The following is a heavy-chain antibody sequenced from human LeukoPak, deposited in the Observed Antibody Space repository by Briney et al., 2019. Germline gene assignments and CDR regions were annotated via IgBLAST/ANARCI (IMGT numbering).Heavy chain of an antibody. J-gene: IGHJ4*02. CDR1: GGSISSYY. D-gene: IGHD4-17*01. CDR2: IYYSGST. V-gene: IGHV4-59*01. Sequence: SEALSLTCTVSGGSISSYYWHWIRQPPGKGLEWIGNIYYSGSTNSNPSLKSRVTISVDTSKNQFSLKLSSVTAADTAVYHCARDRGDYNFDYWGQGTLVTVSS. CDR3: ARDRGDYNFDY.